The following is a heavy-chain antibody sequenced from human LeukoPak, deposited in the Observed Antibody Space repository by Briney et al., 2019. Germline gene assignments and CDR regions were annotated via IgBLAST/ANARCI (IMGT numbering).Heavy chain of an antibody. V-gene: IGHV3-23*01. CDR1: GFTFSSYA. CDR3: AKDKSGWDYYYYGMDV. Sequence: GGSLRLSCAASGFTFSSYAMSWVRQAPGKGLEWVSAISGSGGSTYYADSVKGRFTISRDNSKNTLYLQMNSLRAEDTAVYYCAKDKSGWDYYYYGMDVWGQGTTVTVSS. CDR2: ISGSGGST. D-gene: IGHD6-19*01. J-gene: IGHJ6*02.